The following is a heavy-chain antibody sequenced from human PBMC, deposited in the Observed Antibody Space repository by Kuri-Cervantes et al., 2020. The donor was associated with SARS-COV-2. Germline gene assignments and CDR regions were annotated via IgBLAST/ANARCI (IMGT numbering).Heavy chain of an antibody. D-gene: IGHD3-16*01. Sequence: GESLKISCAASGFTFINAWMSWVRQAPGKGLEWVANIKQDGSEKYYVDSVKGRFTISRDNAKNSLYLQMDSLRAEDTAVYYCSRVGGTASFGGPFDYWGPGTLVTVSS. CDR1: GFTFINAW. CDR2: IKQDGSEK. J-gene: IGHJ4*02. V-gene: IGHV3-7*04. CDR3: SRVGGTASFGGPFDY.